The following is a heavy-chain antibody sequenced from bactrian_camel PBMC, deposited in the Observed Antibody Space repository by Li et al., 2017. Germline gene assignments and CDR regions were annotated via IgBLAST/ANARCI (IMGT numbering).Heavy chain of an antibody. V-gene: IGHV3S19*01. D-gene: IGHD6*01. CDR2: IYTGGGSA. CDR3: VRDLGWSWYAGDFAY. CDR1: GFTFSTYA. Sequence: VQLVESGGGLEQPGGSLRLSCATSGFTFSTYAMYWVRQAPGKGLEWVSNIYTGGGSAVYADSVRGRFTISKDNAKNTLYLQIDSLKPEDTGVYYCVRDLGWSWYAGDFAYWGQGTRVTVS. J-gene: IGHJ6*01.